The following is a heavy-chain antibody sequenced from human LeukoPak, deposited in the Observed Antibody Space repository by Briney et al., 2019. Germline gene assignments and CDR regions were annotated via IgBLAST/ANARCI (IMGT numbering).Heavy chain of an antibody. CDR1: GYTLTELS. Sequence: GASVKVSCKVSGYTLTELSMHWVRQAPGKGLEWMGGFDPEDGETIYAQKFQGRVTMTEDTSTDIAYMELSSLRSEDTAVYYCATRGIVATISNPEASDYWGQGTLVTVSS. J-gene: IGHJ4*02. CDR3: ATRGIVATISNPEASDY. D-gene: IGHD5-12*01. CDR2: FDPEDGET. V-gene: IGHV1-24*01.